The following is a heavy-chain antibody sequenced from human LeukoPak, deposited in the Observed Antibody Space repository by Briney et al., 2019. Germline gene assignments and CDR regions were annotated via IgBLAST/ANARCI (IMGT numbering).Heavy chain of an antibody. Sequence: SETLSLTCTVSGGSISSYYWSWIRQPPGKGLEWIGYIYYSGSTNYNPSLKSRVTISVDTSKNQFSLKLSSVTAADTAVYYCARRPGIAAAGQVFDYWGQGTLVTVSS. V-gene: IGHV4-59*01. J-gene: IGHJ4*02. D-gene: IGHD6-13*01. CDR1: GGSISSYY. CDR2: IYYSGST. CDR3: ARRPGIAAAGQVFDY.